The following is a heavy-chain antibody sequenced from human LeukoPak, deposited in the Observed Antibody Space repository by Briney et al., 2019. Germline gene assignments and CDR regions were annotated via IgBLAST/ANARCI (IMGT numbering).Heavy chain of an antibody. Sequence: SQTLSLTCAISGDSVSSNSAAWNWIRQSPSRGLEWLGRTYYRSKWYNDYAVSVKSRLTINPDTSKNQFSLQLNSVTPEDTAVYYCARDLGYCSSTSCRNYYYGMDVWGQGTTVTVSS. CDR2: TYYRSKWYN. J-gene: IGHJ6*02. V-gene: IGHV6-1*01. CDR3: ARDLGYCSSTSCRNYYYGMDV. CDR1: GDSVSSNSAA. D-gene: IGHD2-2*01.